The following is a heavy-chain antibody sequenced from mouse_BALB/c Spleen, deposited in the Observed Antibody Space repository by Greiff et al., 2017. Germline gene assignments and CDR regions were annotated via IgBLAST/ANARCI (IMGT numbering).Heavy chain of an antibody. CDR2: ILPGSGST. J-gene: IGHJ4*01. CDR1: GYTFSSYW. D-gene: IGHD1-1*01. CDR3: ARITTVVGGMDY. V-gene: IGHV1-9*01. Sequence: QVQLQQSGAELMKPGASVKISCKATGYTFSSYWIEWVKQRPGHGLEWIGEILPGSGSTNYNEKFKGKATFTADTSSNTAYMQLSSLTSEDSAVYYCARITTVVGGMDYWGQGTSVTVSS.